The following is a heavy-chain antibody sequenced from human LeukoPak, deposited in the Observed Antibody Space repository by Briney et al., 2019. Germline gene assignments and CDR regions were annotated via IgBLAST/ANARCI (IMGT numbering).Heavy chain of an antibody. CDR1: GFTFSSYA. CDR2: ISGSGGST. J-gene: IGHJ4*02. Sequence: GGSLRLSCAASGFTFSSYAMSWVRQAPGEGLEWVSAISGSGGSTYYADSVKGRLTISRDNSKNTLYLQMNSLRAEDTAVYYCAKDRSGSYDYWGQGTLVTVSS. D-gene: IGHD1-26*01. CDR3: AKDRSGSYDY. V-gene: IGHV3-23*01.